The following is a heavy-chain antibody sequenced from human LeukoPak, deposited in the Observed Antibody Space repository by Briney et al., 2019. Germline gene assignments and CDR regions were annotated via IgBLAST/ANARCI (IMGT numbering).Heavy chain of an antibody. D-gene: IGHD3-16*01. CDR3: AKDFHRLGEFDAFDI. J-gene: IGHJ3*02. CDR1: GFTFSSYG. Sequence: GGSLRLSCAASGFTFSSYGMHWVRQAPGKGLEWVAVISYDGSNKYYADSVKGRFTISRDNSKNTLYLQMNSLRAEDTAVYYCAKDFHRLGEFDAFDIWGQGTVVTVSS. CDR2: ISYDGSNK. V-gene: IGHV3-30*18.